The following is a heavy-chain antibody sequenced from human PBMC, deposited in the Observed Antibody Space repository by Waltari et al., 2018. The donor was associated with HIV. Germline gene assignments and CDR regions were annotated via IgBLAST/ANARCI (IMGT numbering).Heavy chain of an antibody. CDR2: IWADGSHE. Sequence: QVHLVESGGAVVQSGKSLRLSCAASGFNFSNYAMHWVRQGPGKGLWWLSVIWADGSHESYADFAKGRFTISRDDSDNTLFLYLSGLRADDTAVYYCARDQHSATNYYGLDVWGQGTTVTVS. V-gene: IGHV3-33*02. CDR1: GFNFSNYA. J-gene: IGHJ6*02. D-gene: IGHD3-10*01. CDR3: ARDQHSATNYYGLDV.